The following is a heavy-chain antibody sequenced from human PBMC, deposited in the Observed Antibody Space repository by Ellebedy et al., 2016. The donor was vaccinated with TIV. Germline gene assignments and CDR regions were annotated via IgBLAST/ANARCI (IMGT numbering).Heavy chain of an antibody. J-gene: IGHJ3*02. CDR3: ARRGNYLGEAFDI. Sequence: GGSLRLXXAASGFTFNFYSMNWVRQAAGKGLEWISYIVGTGTTTYYADSVKGRFTISRNDAKNSLYLHMNSLRDEDTAVYYCARRGNYLGEAFDIWGQGAMVIVSS. D-gene: IGHD3-16*01. CDR2: IVGTGTTT. CDR1: GFTFNFYS. V-gene: IGHV3-48*02.